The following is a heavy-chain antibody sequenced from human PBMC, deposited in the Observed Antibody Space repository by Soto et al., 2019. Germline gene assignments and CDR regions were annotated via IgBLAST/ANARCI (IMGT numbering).Heavy chain of an antibody. CDR1: GGSISSYY. J-gene: IGHJ5*02. V-gene: IGHV4-4*07. D-gene: IGHD1-1*01. CDR2: IYTSGST. CDR3: ARYDPTRFFSFDH. Sequence: KPSETLSLTSTVSGGSISSYYWSWIRQPAGKGLEWIGRIYTSGSTNYNPSLKSRVTMSVDTSKNQFSLKLSSVTAADTAVYYCARYDPTRFFSFDHCGQGTLVTVSS.